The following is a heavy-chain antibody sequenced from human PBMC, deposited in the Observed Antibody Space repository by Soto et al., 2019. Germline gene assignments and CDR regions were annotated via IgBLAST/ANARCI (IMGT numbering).Heavy chain of an antibody. V-gene: IGHV5-51*01. CDR2: IYPGDSDT. CDR3: ARGHPPGGYCSSTSCYAYFDY. D-gene: IGHD2-2*01. J-gene: IGHJ4*02. CDR1: GYSFTSYW. Sequence: GESLKISCKGSGYSFTSYWIGWVRQMPGKGLEWMGIIYPGDSDTRYSPSFQGQVTISADKSIRTAYLQWSSLKASDTAMYYCARGHPPGGYCSSTSCYAYFDYWGQGTLVTVSS.